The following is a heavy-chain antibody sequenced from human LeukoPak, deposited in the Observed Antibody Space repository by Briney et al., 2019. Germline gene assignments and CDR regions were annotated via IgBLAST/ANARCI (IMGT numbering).Heavy chain of an antibody. V-gene: IGHV4-34*01. J-gene: IGHJ4*02. Sequence: SETLSLTCAVYGGSFSGYYWSWIRQPPGKGLEWIGEINHSGSTNYNPSLKSRVTISVDTSKNQFSLKLSSVTAADTAVYYCAIISGYSSGWYWRYWGQGTLVTVSS. CDR1: GGSFSGYY. CDR2: INHSGST. CDR3: AIISGYSSGWYWRY. D-gene: IGHD6-19*01.